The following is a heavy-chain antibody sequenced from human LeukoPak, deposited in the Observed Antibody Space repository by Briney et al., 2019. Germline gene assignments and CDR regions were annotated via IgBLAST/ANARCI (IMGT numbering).Heavy chain of an antibody. Sequence: GGSLRLSCAASGFTFSSYAMHWVRQAPGKGLEYVSAINNNGGSTYYATSVKGRFTISRDNSKNTLYLQMGSLRAEDMAVYYCARSVNSYYGMDVWGQGTTVTVSS. CDR1: GFTFSSYA. CDR2: INNNGGST. CDR3: ARSVNSYYGMDV. J-gene: IGHJ6*02. V-gene: IGHV3-64*01. D-gene: IGHD4-11*01.